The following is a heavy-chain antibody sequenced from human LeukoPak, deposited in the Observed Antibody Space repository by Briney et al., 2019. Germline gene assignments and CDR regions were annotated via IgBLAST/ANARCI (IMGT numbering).Heavy chain of an antibody. CDR2: FDPEDGEI. Sequence: ASVKVSCKVSGYTLTELSMHWVRQAPGKGLEWMGGFDPEDGEIIYAQKFQGRVTMTEDTSTDTAYMELSSLRSEDTAVYYCATGLYYYGSGSYYIDYWGQGTLVTVSS. CDR3: ATGLYYYGSGSYYIDY. D-gene: IGHD3-10*01. V-gene: IGHV1-24*01. CDR1: GYTLTELS. J-gene: IGHJ4*02.